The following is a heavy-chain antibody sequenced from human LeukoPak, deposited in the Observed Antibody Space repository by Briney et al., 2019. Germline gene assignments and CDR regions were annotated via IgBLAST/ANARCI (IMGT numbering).Heavy chain of an antibody. CDR3: ARDGWFGDYNWFDP. V-gene: IGHV3-48*01. D-gene: IGHD3-10*01. CDR1: GFTFSSYS. Sequence: TGGSLRLSCAASGFTFSSYSMNWVRQAPGKGLEWDSYISSASNTIYYADSVKGRFTISRDNAKNSLYLQMNSLRAEDTAMYYCARDGWFGDYNWFDPWGQGTLVTVSS. J-gene: IGHJ5*02. CDR2: ISSASNTI.